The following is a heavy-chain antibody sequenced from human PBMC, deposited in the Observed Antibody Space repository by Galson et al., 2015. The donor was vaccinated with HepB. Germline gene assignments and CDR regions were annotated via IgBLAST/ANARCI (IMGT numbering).Heavy chain of an antibody. V-gene: IGHV1-46*03. CDR3: VRDYSGKWTFDY. D-gene: IGHD5-12*01. CDR1: GYTFSSHH. CDR2: MNPGGGSP. Sequence: SVKVSCKASGYTFSSHHMHWVRQAPGQVLEWMGIMNPGGGSPRFAQKFQGRITMTRDTSTSTDYMELSGLTSEDTAVYYCVRDYSGKWTFDYWGQGTLVTVSS. J-gene: IGHJ4*02.